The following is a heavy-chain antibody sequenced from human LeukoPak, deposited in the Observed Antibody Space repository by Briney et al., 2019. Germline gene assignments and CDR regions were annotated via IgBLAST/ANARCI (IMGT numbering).Heavy chain of an antibody. CDR3: ARAICSRGSCYSLVTFDM. CDR2: ITGSGNTK. V-gene: IGHV3-48*03. D-gene: IGHD2-15*01. J-gene: IGHJ3*02. Sequence: GGSLRLSCAASGFSFSAYEMVWVRQAPGMGLEWTSYITGSGNTKYYLDSVKGQFSISRDNAKNSLYLQMNSLRAEDTAIYYCARAICSRGSCYSLVTFDMWGQGAMVTVSS. CDR1: GFSFSAYE.